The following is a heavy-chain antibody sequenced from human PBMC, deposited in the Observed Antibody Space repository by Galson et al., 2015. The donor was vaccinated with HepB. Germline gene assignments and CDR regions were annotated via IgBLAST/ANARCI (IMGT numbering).Heavy chain of an antibody. CDR3: ARVPGTIYYYGMGV. Sequence: CAISGDSVSNNNAAWYWIRQSPSRGLEWLGRTYYRARWYSDYAVSVRSRITINPDTSKNHFSLQLNSVTPEDTAVYCCARVPGTIYYYGMGVWGQGTTVTVSS. CDR2: TYYRARWYS. J-gene: IGHJ6*02. CDR1: GDSVSNNNAA. D-gene: IGHD2-2*01. V-gene: IGHV6-1*01.